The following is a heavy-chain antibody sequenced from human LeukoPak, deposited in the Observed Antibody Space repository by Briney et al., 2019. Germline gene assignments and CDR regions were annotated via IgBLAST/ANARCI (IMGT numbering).Heavy chain of an antibody. V-gene: IGHV3-30*03. CDR3: ARDAGTWGYGYNFDY. J-gene: IGHJ4*02. Sequence: GRSLRLSCAAFGFRFNSYGMHWVRQAPGKGLEWVAVISFDGNDEYYTDSVKGRFTISRDNSKNTLYLQMNSLRAEDTAVYYCARDAGTWGYGYNFDYWGQGTLVTVSS. CDR1: GFRFNSYG. CDR2: ISFDGNDE. D-gene: IGHD7-27*01.